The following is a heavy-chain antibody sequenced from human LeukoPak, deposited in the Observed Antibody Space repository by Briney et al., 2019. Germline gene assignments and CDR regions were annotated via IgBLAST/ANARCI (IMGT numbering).Heavy chain of an antibody. D-gene: IGHD2-2*01. V-gene: IGHV1-18*01. CDR1: GYTFTSYG. J-gene: IGHJ5*02. CDR3: ARVVPAAIRNWFDP. CDR2: ISAYNGNT. Sequence: ASVKVSCKASGYTFTSYGISWVRQAPGQGLEWMGWISAYNGNTNYAQKLQGRVTMTTDTSTSTAYMELRSLRSDATAVYYCARVVPAAIRNWFDPWGQGTLVTVSS.